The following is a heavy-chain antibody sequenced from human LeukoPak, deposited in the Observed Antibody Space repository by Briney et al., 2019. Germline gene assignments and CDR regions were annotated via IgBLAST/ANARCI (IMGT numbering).Heavy chain of an antibody. Sequence: ASETLSLTFAVYGGSFSGYYWSWIRQPPGKGLEWIGEINHSGSTNYNPSLKSRVTISVDTSKNQFSLKLSSVTAADTAVYYCARGCSSTSCYAFDIWGQGTMVTVSS. D-gene: IGHD2-2*01. J-gene: IGHJ3*02. CDR2: INHSGST. V-gene: IGHV4-34*01. CDR3: ARGCSSTSCYAFDI. CDR1: GGSFSGYY.